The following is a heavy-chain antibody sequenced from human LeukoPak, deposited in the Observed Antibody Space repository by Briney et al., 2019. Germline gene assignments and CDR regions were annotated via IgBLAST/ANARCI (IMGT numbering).Heavy chain of an antibody. J-gene: IGHJ6*03. V-gene: IGHV4-59*01. D-gene: IGHD3-9*01. CDR3: ARDAYYDILTGHPGSYYYYMDV. Sequence: SETLSLTCTVSGGSISSYYWSWIRQPPGKGLEWIGYIYYSGSTNYNPSLKSRVTISVDTSKNQFPLKLSSVTAADTAVYYCARDAYYDILTGHPGSYYYYMDVWGKGTTVTISS. CDR1: GGSISSYY. CDR2: IYYSGST.